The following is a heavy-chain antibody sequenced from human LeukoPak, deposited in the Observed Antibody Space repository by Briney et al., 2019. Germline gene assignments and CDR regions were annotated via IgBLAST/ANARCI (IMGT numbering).Heavy chain of an antibody. J-gene: IGHJ3*02. CDR2: ISRSGSTI. CDR1: GFTFSSYE. Sequence: HSGGSLRLSCAASGFTFSSYEMNWVRQAPGKGLEWVSYISRSGSTIYYADSVKGRFTISRDNAKNSLYLQMNSLRAEDTAVYYCARGEEVVVVAATGLAFDIWGQGTMVTVSS. D-gene: IGHD2-15*01. CDR3: ARGEEVVVVAATGLAFDI. V-gene: IGHV3-48*03.